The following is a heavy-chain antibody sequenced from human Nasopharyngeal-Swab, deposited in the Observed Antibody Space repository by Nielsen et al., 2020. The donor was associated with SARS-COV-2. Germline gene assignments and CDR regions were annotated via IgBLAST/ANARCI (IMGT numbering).Heavy chain of an antibody. CDR3: AHRHSDYGDSDAFDI. CDR2: IYWNDDK. V-gene: IGHV2-5*01. J-gene: IGHJ3*02. Sequence: SGPTLVKPAQTLTLTCTFSGFSLSTSGVGVGWIRQPPGKALEWLALIYWNDDKRYSPSLKSRLTITKDTSKNQVVLTMTNMDPVDTATYYCAHRHSDYGDSDAFDIWGQGTMVTVSS. CDR1: GFSLSTSGVG. D-gene: IGHD4-17*01.